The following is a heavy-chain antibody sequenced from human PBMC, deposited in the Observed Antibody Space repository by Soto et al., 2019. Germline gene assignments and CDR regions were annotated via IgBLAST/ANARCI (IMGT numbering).Heavy chain of an antibody. CDR3: ARHLDSSGGSCYGTKDLGF. J-gene: IGHJ4*02. D-gene: IGHD2-15*01. CDR1: GYNFFSYW. CDR2: IYPGDSDT. V-gene: IGHV5-51*01. Sequence: PGESLKISCKASGYNFFSYWIGWVRQMPGKGLEWMGVIYPGDSDTRYSPSFEGQVTMSVDKSNTTAYLQWSSLKASDTAMYYCARHLDSSGGSCYGTKDLGFWGQGTKVTVSS.